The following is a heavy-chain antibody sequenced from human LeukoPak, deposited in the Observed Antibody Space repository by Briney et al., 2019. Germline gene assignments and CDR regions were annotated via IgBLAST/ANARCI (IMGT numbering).Heavy chain of an antibody. CDR3: ARGRRSGYDYVWGSYRYRPEDC. J-gene: IGHJ4*02. CDR1: GGSFSGYY. Sequence: SETLSLTCAVYGGSFSGYYWSWIRQPPGKGLEWIGEINHSGSTNYNPSLKSRVTISVDTSKNQFSLKLSSVTAADTAVYYCARGRRSGYDYVWGSYRYRPEDCWGQETLVTVSS. CDR2: INHSGST. D-gene: IGHD3-16*02. V-gene: IGHV4-34*01.